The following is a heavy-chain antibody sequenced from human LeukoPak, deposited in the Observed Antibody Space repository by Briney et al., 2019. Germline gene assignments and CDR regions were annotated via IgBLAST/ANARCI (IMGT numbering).Heavy chain of an antibody. CDR2: ISGSGGTT. J-gene: IGHJ4*02. D-gene: IGHD5-18*01. Sequence: PGGSLRLSCAASGFTFSNYAMSWVRWAPGKGLECVSAISGSGGTTYYADSVKGRFTISRDTSKNTLYLQMNSLRAEDTAVYYCAKSTSYGFLNYWGQGTLVTVSS. CDR1: GFTFSNYA. CDR3: AKSTSYGFLNY. V-gene: IGHV3-23*01.